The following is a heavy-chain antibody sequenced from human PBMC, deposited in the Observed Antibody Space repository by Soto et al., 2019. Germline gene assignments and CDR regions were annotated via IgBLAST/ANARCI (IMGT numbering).Heavy chain of an antibody. V-gene: IGHV4-30-4*01. CDR2: IYYSGTT. CDR3: ARVSPADRGDWFDP. Sequence: QVQLQESGPGLVKPSQTLSLTCTVSGGSISSGDYYWSWIRQPPGKGLEWIGYIYYSGTTYYNPSHKSRVTISVDTSKNQFSLKLSSVTAADSAVYYCARVSPADRGDWFDPWGQGNVVTVSS. J-gene: IGHJ5*02. CDR1: GGSISSGDYY. D-gene: IGHD2-2*01.